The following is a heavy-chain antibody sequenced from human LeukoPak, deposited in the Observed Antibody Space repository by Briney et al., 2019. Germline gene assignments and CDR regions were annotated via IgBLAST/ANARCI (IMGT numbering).Heavy chain of an antibody. CDR1: GFTFSSYS. CDR3: ARLYYDILTGYDY. CDR2: ISSSSSYI. Sequence: PGGSLRLSCAASGFTFSSYSMNWVRQAPGKGLEWVSSISSSSSYIYYADSVEGRFTISRDNAKNSLYLQMNSLRAEDTAVYYCARLYYDILTGYDYWGQGTLVTVSS. D-gene: IGHD3-9*01. J-gene: IGHJ4*02. V-gene: IGHV3-21*01.